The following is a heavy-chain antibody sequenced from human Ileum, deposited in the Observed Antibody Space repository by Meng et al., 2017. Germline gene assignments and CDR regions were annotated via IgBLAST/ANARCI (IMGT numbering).Heavy chain of an antibody. CDR1: GYTFTSQS. V-gene: IGHV7-4-1*02. D-gene: IGHD4-23*01. CDR3: ARHTGNFGLDF. Sequence: QVSLGQSGSELKKPGAEVKVSCKTSGYTFTSQSLNWVRQAPGQGLEWIGWINTNTGNSNYAPGFTGRFVFSLDTSVSTAYLQISSLNVEDTAVYYCARHTGNFGLDFWGQGTLVTVSS. J-gene: IGHJ4*02. CDR2: INTNTGNS.